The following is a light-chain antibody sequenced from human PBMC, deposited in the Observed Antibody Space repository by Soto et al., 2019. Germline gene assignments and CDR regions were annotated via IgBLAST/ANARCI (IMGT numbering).Light chain of an antibody. J-gene: IGLJ1*01. V-gene: IGLV1-40*01. CDR1: SSNIGAGYD. Sequence: QSVLTQPPSVSGAPGQRVTISCTGSSSNIGAGYDVHWYQQLPGTAPKLLIYGNSNRPSGVPDRLSGSKSGTSACLAITGLQAEDEADYYCQSYDSSQSGSYVFGTGTKLTVL. CDR2: GNS. CDR3: QSYDSSQSGSYV.